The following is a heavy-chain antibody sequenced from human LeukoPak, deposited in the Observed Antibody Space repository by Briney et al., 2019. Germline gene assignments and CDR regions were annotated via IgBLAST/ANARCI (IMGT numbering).Heavy chain of an antibody. CDR1: GGSISSSSYY. V-gene: IGHV4-39*01. J-gene: IGHJ4*02. CDR3: ARHNGASYYYDSSGYDYFDY. CDR2: IYYSGST. Sequence: PSETLSLTCTVSGGSISSSSYYWGWIRQPPGKGLEWIGSIYYSGSTYYNPSLKSRVTISVDTSKNQFSLKLSSVTAADTAVYYCARHNGASYYYDSSGYDYFDYWGQGTLVTVSS. D-gene: IGHD3-22*01.